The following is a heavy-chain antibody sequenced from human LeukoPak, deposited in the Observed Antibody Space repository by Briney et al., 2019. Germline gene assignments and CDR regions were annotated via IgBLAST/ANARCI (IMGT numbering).Heavy chain of an antibody. CDR2: ISSSGSTL. CDR1: GFTFSDYY. D-gene: IGHD2-15*01. CDR3: ARAWVVVVVADGMDV. V-gene: IGHV3-11*01. Sequence: SGGSLRLSCAASGFTFSDYYMSWIRQAPGKGLEWVSYISSSGSTLYYADSVKGRFTISRDNAKNSLYLQMNSLRAEDTAVYYCARAWVVVVVADGMDVWGQGTTVTVSS. J-gene: IGHJ6*02.